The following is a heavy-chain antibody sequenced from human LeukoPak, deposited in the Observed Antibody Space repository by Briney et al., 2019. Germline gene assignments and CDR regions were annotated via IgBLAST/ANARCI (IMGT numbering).Heavy chain of an antibody. Sequence: PGGSLRLSCAASGFTFTNYWMSWVRQAPGRGREWVANIKEDGSEKYYVDSVKGRFTISRDNAKNSLFLQMNSLRAEDTAVYCCARDRYYYDSSGWAFDIWGQGTMVTVSS. D-gene: IGHD3-22*01. V-gene: IGHV3-7*05. CDR1: GFTFTNYW. CDR2: IKEDGSEK. CDR3: ARDRYYYDSSGWAFDI. J-gene: IGHJ3*02.